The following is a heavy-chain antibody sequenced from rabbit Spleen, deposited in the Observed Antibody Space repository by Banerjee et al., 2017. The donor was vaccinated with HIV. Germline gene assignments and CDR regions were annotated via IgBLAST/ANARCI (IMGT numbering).Heavy chain of an antibody. D-gene: IGHD3-3*01. CDR1: GVSFSYSSY. V-gene: IGHV1S40*01. Sequence: QSLEESGGDLVKPGASLTLTCTASGVSFSYSSYMCWVRQAPGKGLEWIACIDAGSSGFTYFATWAKGRFTISKTSSTTVTLQMTRLTAADTATYFCARDWSYASFDLWGPGTLVTVS. J-gene: IGHJ4*01. CDR3: ARDWSYASFDL. CDR2: IDAGSSGFT.